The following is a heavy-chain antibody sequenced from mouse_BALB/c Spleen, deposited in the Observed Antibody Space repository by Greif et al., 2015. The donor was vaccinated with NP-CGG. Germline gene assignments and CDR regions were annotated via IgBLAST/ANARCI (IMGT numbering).Heavy chain of an antibody. CDR2: IWRDGST. D-gene: IGHD5-1*01. J-gene: IGHJ4*01. CDR1: GFSLTSYG. Sequence: VKLMESGPDLVAPSQSLSITSTVSGFSLTSYGVHWVRQPPGKGLEWLVVIWRDGSTTYNSALKSRLSISQDNSKNQVFLKMNSLQTDDTAMYYCARQSTYGYAMDYWGQGTSVTVSA. V-gene: IGHV2-6-2*01. CDR3: ARQSTYGYAMDY.